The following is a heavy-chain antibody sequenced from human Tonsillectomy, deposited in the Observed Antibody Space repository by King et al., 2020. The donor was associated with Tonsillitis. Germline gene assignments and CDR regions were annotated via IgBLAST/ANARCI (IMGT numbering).Heavy chain of an antibody. V-gene: IGHV4-39*01. CDR1: GGSISSSSYY. CDR2: IYYSGST. J-gene: IGHJ1*01. Sequence: QLQESGPGLVKPSETLSLTCTVSGGSISSSSYYWGWIRQPPGKGLEWIGSIYYSGSTYYNPSLKSRVTISVDTSKNQFSLKLSSVTAADTAVYYCARLDSSGYYYSGGTQARHFEYFQHWGQGTLVTVSS. D-gene: IGHD3-22*01. CDR3: ARLDSSGYYYSGGTQARHFEYFQH.